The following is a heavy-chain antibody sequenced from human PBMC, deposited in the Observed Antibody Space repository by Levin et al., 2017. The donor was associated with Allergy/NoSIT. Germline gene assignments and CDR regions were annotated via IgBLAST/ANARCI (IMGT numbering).Heavy chain of an antibody. CDR1: GFTFSDYY. V-gene: IGHV3-11*01. CDR2: ISSSGSTI. D-gene: IGHD4-23*01. CDR3: AREGGGNSVRGDYFDY. Sequence: GGSLRLSCAASGFTFSDYYMSWIRQAPGKGLEWVSYISSSGSTIYYADSVKGRFTISRDNAKNSLYLQTNSLRAEDTVVYYCAREGGGNSVRGDYFDYWGQEPWSPSPQ. J-gene: IGHJ4*01.